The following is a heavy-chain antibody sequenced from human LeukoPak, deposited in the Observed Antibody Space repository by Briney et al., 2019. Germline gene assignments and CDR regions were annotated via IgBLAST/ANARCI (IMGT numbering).Heavy chain of an antibody. Sequence: PGGSLRLSCAAAGFTFSSYAMSWVRQAPGKGLEWVSAISGSGGSTYYADSVKGRFTISRDNSKNTLYLQMNSLRAEDTAVYYCAKDQVVVAAMKPARPLLFDYWGQGTLVTVSS. D-gene: IGHD2-15*01. J-gene: IGHJ4*02. V-gene: IGHV3-23*01. CDR2: ISGSGGST. CDR1: GFTFSSYA. CDR3: AKDQVVVAAMKPARPLLFDY.